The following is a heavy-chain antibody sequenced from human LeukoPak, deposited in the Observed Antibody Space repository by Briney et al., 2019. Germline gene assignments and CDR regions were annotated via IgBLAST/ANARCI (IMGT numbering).Heavy chain of an antibody. V-gene: IGHV3-7*01. CDR2: IKQDGSEK. CDR3: ASDPGRVVDYYYYYMDV. J-gene: IGHJ6*03. D-gene: IGHD2-15*01. Sequence: GGSLRLSCAASGFTFDDYGMSWVRQAPGKGLEWVANIKQDGSEKYYVDSVKGRFTISRDNAKNSLYLQMNSLRAEDTAVYYCASDPGRVVDYYYYYMDVWGKGTTVTVSS. CDR1: GFTFDDYG.